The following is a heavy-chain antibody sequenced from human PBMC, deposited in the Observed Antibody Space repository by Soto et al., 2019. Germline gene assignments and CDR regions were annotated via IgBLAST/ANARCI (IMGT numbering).Heavy chain of an antibody. CDR3: ARGQRNIVVVPAAIRSWWFDP. CDR1: GYTFTSYG. V-gene: IGHV1-18*01. CDR2: ISAYNGNT. D-gene: IGHD2-2*02. Sequence: ASVKVSCKASGYTFTSYGISWVRQAPGQGLEWMGWISAYNGNTNYAQKLQGRVTMTTDTSTSTAYMELGSLRSDDTAVYYCARGQRNIVVVPAAIRSWWFDPWGQGTLVTVSS. J-gene: IGHJ5*02.